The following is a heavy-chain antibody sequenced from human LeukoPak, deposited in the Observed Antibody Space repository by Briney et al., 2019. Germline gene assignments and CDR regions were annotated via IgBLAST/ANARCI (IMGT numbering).Heavy chain of an antibody. CDR3: VKNGWLNY. CDR2: ISTSGDST. CDR1: GFTFSSQN. J-gene: IGHJ4*02. D-gene: IGHD6-19*01. Sequence: GGSLRLSCAASGFTFSSQNMNWARQAPGKGLEWVAYISTSGDSTKYADSVEGRFTISRDNVENSLYLLMNSLRVDDTAVYYCVKNGWLNYWGQGIVVTVSS. V-gene: IGHV3-21*01.